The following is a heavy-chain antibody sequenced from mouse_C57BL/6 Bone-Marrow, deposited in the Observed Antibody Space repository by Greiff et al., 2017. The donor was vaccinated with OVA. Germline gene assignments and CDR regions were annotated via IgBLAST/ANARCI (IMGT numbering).Heavy chain of an antibody. V-gene: IGHV2-2*01. CDR3: ARNSNYLSFAY. CDR2: IWSGGST. J-gene: IGHJ3*01. CDR1: GFSLTSYG. Sequence: QVQLQQSGPGLVQPSQSLSITCTVSGFSLTSYGVHWVRQSPGKGLEWLGVIWSGGSTDYNAAFISRLSISKDNSKSQVFFKMNSLQADDTAIYYCARNSNYLSFAYWGQGTLVTVSA. D-gene: IGHD2-5*01.